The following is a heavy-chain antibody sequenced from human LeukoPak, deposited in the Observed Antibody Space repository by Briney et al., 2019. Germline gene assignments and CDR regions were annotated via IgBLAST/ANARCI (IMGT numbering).Heavy chain of an antibody. Sequence: GASVKVSCKASRYTFTSYHMHWVRQAPGQGLEIMGIINPSGGSTTYAQKFQGRVTMTRDTSTSTVYMELSSLRSEDTAVYYCAKLAAAGTAHYYFDYWGQGTLVTVSS. J-gene: IGHJ4*02. D-gene: IGHD6-13*01. CDR1: RYTFTSYH. CDR3: AKLAAAGTAHYYFDY. CDR2: INPSGGST. V-gene: IGHV1-46*01.